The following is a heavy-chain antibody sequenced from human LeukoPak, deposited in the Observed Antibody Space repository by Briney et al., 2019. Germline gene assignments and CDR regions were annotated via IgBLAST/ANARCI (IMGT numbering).Heavy chain of an antibody. CDR1: GFTFSSYW. J-gene: IGHJ4*02. Sequence: GGSLRLSCAVSGFTFSSYWMHWVREAPGKGLVWVSRIDRDGSRINYADSVKGRFTISRDNGKNTLFLQMNSLRAEDAAVYYCVRGNDYGGPHYWGQGTLVTVSS. CDR3: VRGNDYGGPHY. CDR2: IDRDGSRI. V-gene: IGHV3-74*01. D-gene: IGHD4-23*01.